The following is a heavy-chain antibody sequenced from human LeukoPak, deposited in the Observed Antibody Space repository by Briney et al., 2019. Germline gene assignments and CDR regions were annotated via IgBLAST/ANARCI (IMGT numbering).Heavy chain of an antibody. D-gene: IGHD6-19*01. CDR2: IRYDGSNK. Sequence: GGSLRLSCAASGFTFSSYGMHWVRQAPGKGLEWVAFIRYDGSNKYYADSVTGRFTISRDNSKNTLYLQMNSLRAEDTALYHCAKDRYSSPRYFDYWGQGTLVTVSS. V-gene: IGHV3-30*02. CDR1: GFTFSSYG. CDR3: AKDRYSSPRYFDY. J-gene: IGHJ4*02.